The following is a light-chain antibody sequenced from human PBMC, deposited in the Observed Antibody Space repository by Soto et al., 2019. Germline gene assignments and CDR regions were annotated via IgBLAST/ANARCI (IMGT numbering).Light chain of an antibody. CDR1: QDISNY. CDR2: SAS. CDR3: QQASSFPLT. V-gene: IGKV1-12*01. J-gene: IGKJ4*01. Sequence: DIQMTQSPSSLSASVGDRVTITCRASQDISNYLAWFQQKPGKAPKLLIYSASSLQSGVPSRFSGRGSWTIFTLTISSLQPEDFASYYCQQASSFPLTFGGGTQVEIK.